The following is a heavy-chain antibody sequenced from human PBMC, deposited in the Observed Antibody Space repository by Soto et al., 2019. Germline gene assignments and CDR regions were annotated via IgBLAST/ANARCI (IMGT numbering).Heavy chain of an antibody. J-gene: IGHJ4*02. V-gene: IGHV4-34*01. CDR3: ARIWFGEFAFDY. Sequence: SETLSLTCAVYGGSFSGYYWSWIRQPPGKGLEWIGEINHSGSTNYNPSLKSRVTISVDTSKNQFSLKLSSVTAADTAVYYCARIWFGEFAFDYWGQGTLVTVSS. CDR2: INHSGST. D-gene: IGHD3-10*01. CDR1: GGSFSGYY.